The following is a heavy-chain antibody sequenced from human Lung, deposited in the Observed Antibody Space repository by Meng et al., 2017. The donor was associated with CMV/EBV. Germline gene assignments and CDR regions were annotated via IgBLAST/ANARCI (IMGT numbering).Heavy chain of an antibody. CDR3: ARGRVTGTTGGWFES. Sequence: SXTXSLXCAVYGGSFSGYYWSWIRQPPGKGLEWIGEINHSGSTNYNPSLKSRVTISVDTSKNQFSLKRSSVTAADTAVYYCARGRVTGTTGGWFESWGQGNXVTVSS. V-gene: IGHV4-34*01. CDR1: GGSFSGYY. D-gene: IGHD1-7*01. CDR2: INHSGST. J-gene: IGHJ5*01.